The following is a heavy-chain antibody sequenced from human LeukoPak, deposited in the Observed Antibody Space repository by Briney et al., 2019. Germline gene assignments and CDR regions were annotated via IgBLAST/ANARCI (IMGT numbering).Heavy chain of an antibody. CDR3: ARDSYIPHVVVVAAPPGY. CDR1: GFTFSSYW. J-gene: IGHJ4*02. CDR2: IKQDGGEK. V-gene: IGHV3-7*01. Sequence: GGSLRLSCAASGFTFSSYWMSWVRQAPGKGLEWVANIKQDGGEKYYVDSVKGRFTISRDNAKNSLYLQMNSLRAEDTAVYYCARDSYIPHVVVVAAPPGYWGQGTLVTVSS. D-gene: IGHD2-15*01.